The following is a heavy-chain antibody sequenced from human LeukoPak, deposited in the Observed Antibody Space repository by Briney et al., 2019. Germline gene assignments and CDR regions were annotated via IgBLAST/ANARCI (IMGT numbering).Heavy chain of an antibody. D-gene: IGHD3-22*01. Sequence: SETLSLTCAVYGGSFSGYYWSWIRQPPGKGLEWIGEINHSGSTNYNPSLKSRVTISVDTSKNQFSLKLSSVTAADTAVYYCARLRRGTMIVVVSYYYYYMDVWGKGTTVTVSS. CDR3: ARLRRGTMIVVVSYYYYYMDV. J-gene: IGHJ6*03. CDR2: INHSGST. CDR1: GGSFSGYY. V-gene: IGHV4-34*01.